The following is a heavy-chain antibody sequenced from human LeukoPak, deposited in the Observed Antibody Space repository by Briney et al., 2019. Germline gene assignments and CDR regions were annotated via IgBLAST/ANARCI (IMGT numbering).Heavy chain of an antibody. CDR3: STSRFCSSTSCLFPFDN. D-gene: IGHD2-2*01. J-gene: IGHJ4*02. CDR1: GFTFSSYN. Sequence: GGSLRLSCAASGFTFSSYNMNWVRQAPGKGLEWVSSISSSSSYIYYADSLKGRFTISRDNAKNSLYLQINSLRAEDTAVYYCSTSRFCSSTSCLFPFDNWGQGTLVTVSS. CDR2: ISSSSSYI. V-gene: IGHV3-21*01.